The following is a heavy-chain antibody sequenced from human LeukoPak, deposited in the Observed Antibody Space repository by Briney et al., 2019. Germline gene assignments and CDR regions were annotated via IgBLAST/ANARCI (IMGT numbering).Heavy chain of an antibody. CDR3: TGETYYFDY. Sequence: GGSLRLSCAVSGFTFSSYWMSWVRQAPGKGLEWVANIKQDGSEKYYVDSVKGRFAISRDNAKNSLYLQMNSLRAEDTAVYYCTGETYYFDYWGQGALVTVSS. J-gene: IGHJ4*02. CDR1: GFTFSSYW. CDR2: IKQDGSEK. V-gene: IGHV3-7*04.